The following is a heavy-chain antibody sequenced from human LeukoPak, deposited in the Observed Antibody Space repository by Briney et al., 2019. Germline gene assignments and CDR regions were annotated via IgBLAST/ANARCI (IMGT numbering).Heavy chain of an antibody. CDR1: GYTFTSYY. V-gene: IGHV1-46*01. CDR2: ISPSDGST. J-gene: IGHJ3*02. Sequence: ASVKVSCKASGYTFTSYYMHWVRQAPGQGLEWMGIISPSDGSTSYAQKFQGRVTMTRATSTSTVYMELSSLRSEDTAVYSCARGGGAGYSSGSYDSFDIWGQGTMVTVSS. D-gene: IGHD6-19*01. CDR3: ARGGGAGYSSGSYDSFDI.